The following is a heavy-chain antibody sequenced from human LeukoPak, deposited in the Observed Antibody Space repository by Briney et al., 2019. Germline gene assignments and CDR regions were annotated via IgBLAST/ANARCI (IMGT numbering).Heavy chain of an antibody. CDR2: ISSSGSTI. CDR1: GFTFSDYY. J-gene: IGHJ6*02. CDR3: ARDDPYDFWSGLQLLDV. Sequence: GGSLRLSCAASGFTFSDYYMSWTRQAPGKGLEWVSYISSSGSTIYYADSVKGRFTISRDNAKNSLYLQMNSLRAEDTAVYYCARDDPYDFWSGLQLLDVWGQGTTVTVSS. V-gene: IGHV3-11*01. D-gene: IGHD3-3*01.